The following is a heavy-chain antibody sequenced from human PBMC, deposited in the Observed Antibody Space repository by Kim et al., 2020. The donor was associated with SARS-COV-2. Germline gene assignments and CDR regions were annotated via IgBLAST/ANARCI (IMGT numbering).Heavy chain of an antibody. Sequence: GGSLRLSCAASGFTFSGYSMNWVRQAPGKGLEWVSSISSSSSYIYYADSVKGRFTISRDNAKNSLYLQMNSLRAEDTAVYYCARGMGTFDYGDHVPTDAFDIWGQGTMVTASS. CDR2: ISSSSSYI. D-gene: IGHD4-17*01. CDR1: GFTFSGYS. V-gene: IGHV3-21*01. CDR3: ARGMGTFDYGDHVPTDAFDI. J-gene: IGHJ3*02.